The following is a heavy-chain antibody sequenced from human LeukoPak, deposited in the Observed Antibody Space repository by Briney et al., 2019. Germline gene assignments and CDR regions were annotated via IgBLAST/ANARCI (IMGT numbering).Heavy chain of an antibody. CDR3: TRTLQSGHSDY. D-gene: IGHD4-4*01. CDR2: IYNDGRT. Sequence: TSETLSLTCAVYGGSFGGYYWSWIRQPPGKGLEWIAYIYNDGRTNYNPSLKSRATISVDTSHNQFSLKLKSVTAADTAVYSCTRTLQSGHSDYWGQGTRVTVSS. J-gene: IGHJ4*02. CDR1: GGSFGGYY. V-gene: IGHV4-34*11.